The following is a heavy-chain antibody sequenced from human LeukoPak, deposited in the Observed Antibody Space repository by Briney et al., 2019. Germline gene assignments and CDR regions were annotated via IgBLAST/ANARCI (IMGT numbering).Heavy chain of an antibody. V-gene: IGHV1-18*04. D-gene: IGHD3-9*01. J-gene: IGHJ4*02. CDR3: AKGGYDILTSSYYFDY. Sequence: GASVKVSCKASGYTFTSYGISWVRQAPGQGLEWMGWISAYNGNTNYAQKLQGRVTMTTDTSTSTAYMELRSLRSDDTAVYYCAKGGYDILTSSYYFDYWGQGTLVTVSS. CDR1: GYTFTSYG. CDR2: ISAYNGNT.